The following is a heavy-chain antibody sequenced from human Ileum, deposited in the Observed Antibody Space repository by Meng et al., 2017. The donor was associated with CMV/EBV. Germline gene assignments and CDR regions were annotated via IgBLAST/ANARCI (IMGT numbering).Heavy chain of an antibody. CDR2: IWSDGSNK. V-gene: IGHV3-33*03. Sequence: CAASRFTFSNYGRHWVRQTPGKGLEWVALIWSDGSNKYLADSVKGRFIISRDNSKSTLSLQMNRLRAEDTAVYYCAKAGDNSAWFFDYWGRGTLVTVSS. CDR3: AKAGDNSAWFFDY. CDR1: RFTFSNYG. D-gene: IGHD6-13*01. J-gene: IGHJ4*02.